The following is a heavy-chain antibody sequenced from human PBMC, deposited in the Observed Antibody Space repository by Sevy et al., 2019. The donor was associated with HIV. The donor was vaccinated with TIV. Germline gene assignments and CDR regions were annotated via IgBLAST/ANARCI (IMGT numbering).Heavy chain of an antibody. CDR1: GFTFSSYW. CDR3: ARDPPYGDYPYYYYGMDV. V-gene: IGHV3-7*01. Sequence: GGSLRLSCAASGFTFSSYWMSWVRQAPGKGLEWVANIKQDGSEKYYVDSVKGRFTISRDNAKNSLYLQMNSLRAEDTAVYYCARDPPYGDYPYYYYGMDVWGQGTTVTDSS. J-gene: IGHJ6*02. D-gene: IGHD4-17*01. CDR2: IKQDGSEK.